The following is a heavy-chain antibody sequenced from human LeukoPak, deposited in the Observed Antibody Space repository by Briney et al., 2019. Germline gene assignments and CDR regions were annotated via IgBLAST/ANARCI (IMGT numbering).Heavy chain of an antibody. V-gene: IGHV4-34*01. Sequence: SETLSLTCAVFGESFSAYYWSWIRQPPGKGLEWIGEINHSGSTNYNPSLKSRVTISVDTSKNQFSLNLSSVTAADTAVYYCAREDYYGSGRLRYFDLWSRGTLVTVSS. D-gene: IGHD3-10*01. CDR3: AREDYYGSGRLRYFDL. CDR2: INHSGST. CDR1: GESFSAYY. J-gene: IGHJ2*01.